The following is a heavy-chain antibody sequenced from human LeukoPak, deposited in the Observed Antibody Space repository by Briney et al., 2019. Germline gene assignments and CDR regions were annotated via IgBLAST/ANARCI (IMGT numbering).Heavy chain of an antibody. CDR2: INHSGST. CDR1: GGSFSGYY. V-gene: IGHV4-34*01. D-gene: IGHD3-22*01. J-gene: IGHJ4*02. CDR3: ARVRNDYDSSGYYYYLDY. Sequence: PSETLSLTCAVYGGSFSGYYWSWIRQPPGKGLEWIGEINHSGSTNYNPSLKSRVTILVDTSKNQFSLKLSSVTAADTAVYYCARVRNDYDSSGYYYYLDYWGQGTLVTVSS.